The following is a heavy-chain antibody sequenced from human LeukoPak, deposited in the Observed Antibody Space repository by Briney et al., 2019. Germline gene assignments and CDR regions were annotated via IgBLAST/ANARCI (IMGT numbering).Heavy chain of an antibody. Sequence: PGGSLRLSCAASGFTFSSYAMHWVRQAPGKGLEYVSAISSNGGSTYYANSVKGRFTISRDNSKNTLYLQMGSLRAEDMAVYYCARAVEYSSSVGGGYYYMDVWGKGTTVTVSS. V-gene: IGHV3-64*01. CDR2: ISSNGGST. J-gene: IGHJ6*03. D-gene: IGHD6-6*01. CDR3: ARAVEYSSSVGGGYYYMDV. CDR1: GFTFSSYA.